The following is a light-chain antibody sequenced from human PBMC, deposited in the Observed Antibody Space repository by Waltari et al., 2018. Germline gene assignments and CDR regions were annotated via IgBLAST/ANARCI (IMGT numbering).Light chain of an antibody. CDR1: QSLVHTDVNTY. CDR2: KVS. CDR3: AQSTHWPPWT. V-gene: IGKV2-30*02. J-gene: IGKJ1*01. Sequence: DVVMTPAPVSLPVTLGQSAAISCKSGQSLVHTDVNTYLSWFQQRPGPPPRRLIYKVSNRDSGVPDRFSGSGSGTDFTLKISRVEAEDVGVYYCAQSTHWPPWTFGQGTKVDIK.